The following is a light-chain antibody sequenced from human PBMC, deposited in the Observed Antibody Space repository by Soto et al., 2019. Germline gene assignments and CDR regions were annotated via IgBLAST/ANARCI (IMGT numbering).Light chain of an antibody. CDR1: QSVSYY. J-gene: IGKJ1*01. CDR3: HQRSNWPWT. V-gene: IGKV3-11*01. CDR2: DAS. Sequence: EIVLKQSPGTLSLSPGERATLSCRASQSVSYYLAWYQQKPGQAPRLLIYDASSRATGIPARFSGSGSGTDFTLTISSLEPEDFAVYYCHQRSNWPWTFGQGTKVDIK.